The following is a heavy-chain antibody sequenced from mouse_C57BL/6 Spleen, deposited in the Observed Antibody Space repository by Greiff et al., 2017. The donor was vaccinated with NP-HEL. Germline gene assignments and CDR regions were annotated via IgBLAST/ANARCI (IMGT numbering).Heavy chain of an antibody. CDR1: GYTFTSYW. CDR3: ARYYGSSPFDY. J-gene: IGHJ2*01. D-gene: IGHD1-1*01. CDR2: IDPSDSYT. Sequence: QVQLQQPGAELVRPGTSVKLSCKASGYTFTSYWMHWVKQRPGQGLEWIGVIDPSDSYTNYNQKFKGKATLTVDTSSSTAYMQLSSLTSEDSAVYYCARYYGSSPFDYWGQGTTLTVSS. V-gene: IGHV1-59*01.